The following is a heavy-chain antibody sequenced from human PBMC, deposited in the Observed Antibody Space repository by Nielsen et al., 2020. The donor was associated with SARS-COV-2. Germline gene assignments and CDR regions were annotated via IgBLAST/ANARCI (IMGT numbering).Heavy chain of an antibody. V-gene: IGHV5-10-1*01. D-gene: IGHD6-6*01. CDR1: GYSFTSYW. J-gene: IGHJ6*03. CDR3: ASASSPGDYYYYMDV. CDR2: IDPSDSYT. Sequence: GGSLRLSCKGSGYSFTSYWISWVRQMPGKGLEWMGRIDPSDSYTNYSPSFQGHVTISADKSISTAYLQWSSLKASDTAMYYCASASSPGDYYYYMDVWGKGTTVTVSS.